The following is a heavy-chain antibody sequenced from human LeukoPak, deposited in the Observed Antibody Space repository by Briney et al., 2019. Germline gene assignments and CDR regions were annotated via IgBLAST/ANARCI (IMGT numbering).Heavy chain of an antibody. V-gene: IGHV3-30-3*01. J-gene: IGHJ6*03. Sequence: PGGSLRLSCAASGFTFSSYAMHWVRQAPGKGLEWVAVISYDGSNKYYADSVKGRFTISRDNSKNTLYLQMNSLRAEDTAVYYCAKKGGAAHYYYYYYMDVWGKGTTVTVSS. CDR3: AKKGGAAHYYYYYYMDV. D-gene: IGHD1-26*01. CDR2: ISYDGSNK. CDR1: GFTFSSYA.